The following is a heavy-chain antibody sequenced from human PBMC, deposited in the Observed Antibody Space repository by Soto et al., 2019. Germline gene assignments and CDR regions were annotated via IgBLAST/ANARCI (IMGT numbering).Heavy chain of an antibody. CDR1: GYTFTSYA. CDR3: ARDSTGGASSGFDY. V-gene: IGHV1-3*01. CDR2: INAGNGNT. Sequence: ASVKVSCKASGYTFTSYAMHWVRQAPGQRLEWMGWINAGNGNTKYSQKFQGRVTITRDTSASTAYMELSSLRSEDTAGYYCARDSTGGASSGFDYWGQGTLVTVSS. D-gene: IGHD6-19*01. J-gene: IGHJ4*02.